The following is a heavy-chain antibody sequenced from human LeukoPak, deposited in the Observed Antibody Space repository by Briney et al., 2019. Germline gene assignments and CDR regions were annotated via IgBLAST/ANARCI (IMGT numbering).Heavy chain of an antibody. CDR3: GRDSFETDIDY. V-gene: IGHV3-7*01. Sequence: PGGSLRLSCAASGFSFSTYWMSLVRQAPGKGLEWVANIKEDGSETYYVDSLRGRFTVSRDNVKNSLYLQINSLRAEDTAVYYCGRDSFETDIDYWGQGTLVTVSS. CDR2: IKEDGSET. J-gene: IGHJ4*02. D-gene: IGHD1-14*01. CDR1: GFSFSTYW.